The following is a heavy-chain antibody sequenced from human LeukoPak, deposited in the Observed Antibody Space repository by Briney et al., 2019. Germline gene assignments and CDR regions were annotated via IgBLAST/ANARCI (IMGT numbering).Heavy chain of an antibody. J-gene: IGHJ4*02. CDR3: ARGDVDIVATSAYYFDY. V-gene: IGHV3-48*03. CDR2: ISSSGSTI. CDR1: GFTFSSYE. Sequence: PGGSLRLSCAASGFTFSSYEMNWVRQAPGKGLEWVSYISSSGSTIYYADSVKGRFTISRDNAKNSLYLQMNSLRAEDTAVYYCARGDVDIVATSAYYFDYWGQGTLVTVSS. D-gene: IGHD5-12*01.